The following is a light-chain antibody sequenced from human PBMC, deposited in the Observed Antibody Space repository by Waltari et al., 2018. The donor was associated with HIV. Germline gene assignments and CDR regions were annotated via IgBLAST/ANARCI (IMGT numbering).Light chain of an antibody. CDR1: SSYVGSYYY. V-gene: IGLV2-14*01. CDR2: EVS. CDR3: SSYTSTTTVI. J-gene: IGLJ2*01. Sequence: QSALTQPASVSAAPGQSIPISCPGTSSYVGSYYYSSWYQQHPGTAPKLMIFEVSHRPSGVSDRFSGSKSGNTASLTISGLLADDEADYYCSSYTSTTTVIFGGGTKVTVL.